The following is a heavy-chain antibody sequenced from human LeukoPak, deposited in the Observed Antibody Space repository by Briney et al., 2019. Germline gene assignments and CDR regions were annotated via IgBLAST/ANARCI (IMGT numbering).Heavy chain of an antibody. CDR1: GFTFSSYG. D-gene: IGHD6-13*01. CDR2: ISYDGSNK. Sequence: PGRSLRLSCAASGFTFSSYGMHWVRQAPGKGLEWVAVISYDGSNKYYADSVKGRFTISRDNSKNTLYLQMNSLRAEDTAVYYCAKDRTRLYSSSWHFDLWGRGTLVTVSS. CDR3: AKDRTRLYSSSWHFDL. J-gene: IGHJ2*01. V-gene: IGHV3-30*18.